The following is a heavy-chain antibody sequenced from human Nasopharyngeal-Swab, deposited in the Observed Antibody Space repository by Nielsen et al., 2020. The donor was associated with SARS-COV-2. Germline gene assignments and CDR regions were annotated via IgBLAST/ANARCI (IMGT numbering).Heavy chain of an antibody. Sequence: ASVNVSCKASGYSLNGHYMLLVRPAPGQGLEWMGWIIPHSRGTKYAQKFQGRVTMTSDTSINTAYMELRRLRSDDTSVYYCARDDYGDYGYFGHWGQGTLVTVSS. CDR1: GYSLNGHY. D-gene: IGHD4-17*01. CDR3: ARDDYGDYGYFGH. CDR2: IIPHSRGT. V-gene: IGHV1-2*02. J-gene: IGHJ4*02.